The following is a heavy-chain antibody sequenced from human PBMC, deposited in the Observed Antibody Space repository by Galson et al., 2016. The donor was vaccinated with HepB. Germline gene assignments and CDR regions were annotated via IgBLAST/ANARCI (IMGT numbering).Heavy chain of an antibody. Sequence: ETLSLTCAVYGGSFSGYYWSWIRQPPGKGLEWIGEIYHSGSTNYNPSLKSRVTISVDTSKNQFSLKLRSVTAADTAVYYCARVRCNGVTCHSRFDSWGQGTLVTVSS. J-gene: IGHJ5*01. CDR1: GGSFSGYY. D-gene: IGHD2-15*01. CDR3: ARVRCNGVTCHSRFDS. V-gene: IGHV4-34*01. CDR2: IYHSGST.